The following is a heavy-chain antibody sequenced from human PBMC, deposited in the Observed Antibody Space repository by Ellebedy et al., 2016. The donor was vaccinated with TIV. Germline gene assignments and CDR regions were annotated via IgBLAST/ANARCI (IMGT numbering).Heavy chain of an antibody. J-gene: IGHJ4*02. V-gene: IGHV4-34*01. D-gene: IGHD3-10*01. CDR3: ARQARHYGSGVYFDY. CDR2: IYYSGST. Sequence: GSLRLSXAVYGGSFSGYYWSWIRQPPGKGLEWIGSIYYSGSTYYNPSLKSRVTISVDTSKNQFSLKLSSVTAADTAVYYCARQARHYGSGVYFDYWGQGTLVTVSS. CDR1: GGSFSGYY.